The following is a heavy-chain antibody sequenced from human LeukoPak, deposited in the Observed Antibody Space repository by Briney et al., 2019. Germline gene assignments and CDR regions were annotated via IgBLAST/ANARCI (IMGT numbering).Heavy chain of an antibody. CDR2: VSSGSSTI. J-gene: IGHJ4*02. CDR3: AKDLRLRYFTY. D-gene: IGHD3-9*01. Sequence: PGGSLRLSCAASGFTFSDYYMSWIRQAPGKALEWVSYVSSGSSTIYYADSVKGRFTISRDNSKNTLYLQMNSLRAEDTAVYHCAKDLRLRYFTYWGQGTLVTVSS. V-gene: IGHV3-11*01. CDR1: GFTFSDYY.